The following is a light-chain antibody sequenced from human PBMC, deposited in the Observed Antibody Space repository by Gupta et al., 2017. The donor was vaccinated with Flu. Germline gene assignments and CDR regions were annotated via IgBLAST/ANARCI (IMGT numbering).Light chain of an antibody. CDR2: ATS. J-gene: IGKJ4*01. V-gene: IGKV1-39*01. CDR1: QGITNY. Sequence: DVQMTQSPSSLSASVGDRVTITCRSSQGITNYLNWYQHKPGKAPNLLIFATSNLQSGVSSRFSGSGYGTDFTLTISNLQPEDYATYYCQQTYIVPRTFGGGTKVEIK. CDR3: QQTYIVPRT.